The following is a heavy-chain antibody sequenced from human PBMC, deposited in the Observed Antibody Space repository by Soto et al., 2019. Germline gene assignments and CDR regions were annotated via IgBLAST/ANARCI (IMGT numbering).Heavy chain of an antibody. CDR1: GFTSSSFE. D-gene: IGHD5-18*01. CDR3: TRGSRGSNYASAPFFDC. J-gene: IGHJ4*02. V-gene: IGHV3-48*03. CDR2: ISGSGTTT. Sequence: PGGSLRLSCAVSGFTSSSFEMNWVRQAPGKGLEWISYISGSGTTTHYADSVKGRFSISRDNAKNSLSLQMNSLRVEDTAIYYCTRGSRGSNYASAPFFDCWGQGTLVTVSS.